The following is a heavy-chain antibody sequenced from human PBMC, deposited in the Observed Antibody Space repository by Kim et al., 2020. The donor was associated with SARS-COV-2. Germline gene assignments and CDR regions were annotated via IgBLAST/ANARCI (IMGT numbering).Heavy chain of an antibody. J-gene: IGHJ1*01. CDR2: INPSGGTT. CDR1: GYTFTVYY. CDR3: ARGMSAEYFQY. V-gene: IGHV1-46*01. Sequence: ASVKVSCKASGYTFTVYYIHWVRQAPGQGLEWMGIINPSGGTTTYAQKFQGRVTMTRATSTSTVYMELSSLRSEDTAVYFCARGMSAEYFQYLGQGTLVT.